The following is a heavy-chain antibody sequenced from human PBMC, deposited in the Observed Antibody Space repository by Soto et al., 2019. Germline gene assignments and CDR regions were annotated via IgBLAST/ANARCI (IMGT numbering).Heavy chain of an antibody. CDR3: AGTEDDILTTYPYYCEY. J-gene: IGHJ4*02. CDR1: GYTFTTYV. V-gene: IGHV1-18*01. D-gene: IGHD3-9*01. Sequence: VQLVQSGAEVRKPGASVKISCKASGYTFTTYVISWVRQAPGQGLEWMGWISASNTNTHYAQKVQGRVTMTTDTSTSTAYMELRSLRSDDTAVYFCAGTEDDILTTYPYYCEYWGQGTLVIVSS. CDR2: ISASNTNT.